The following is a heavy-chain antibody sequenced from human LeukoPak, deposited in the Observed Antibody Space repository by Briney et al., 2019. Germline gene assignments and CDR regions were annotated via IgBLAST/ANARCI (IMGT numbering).Heavy chain of an antibody. CDR1: GYTFTSYY. Sequence: GASVKVSCKASGYTFTSYYMHWVRQAPGQGLEWMGIINPSGGSTSYAQKFQGRVTMTRDMSTSTVYMELSSLRSEDTAVYYCARSLFVYGDYVWETAYYYYYMDVWGKGTTVTVSS. CDR3: ARSLFVYGDYVWETAYYYYYMDV. D-gene: IGHD4-17*01. V-gene: IGHV1-46*01. J-gene: IGHJ6*03. CDR2: INPSGGST.